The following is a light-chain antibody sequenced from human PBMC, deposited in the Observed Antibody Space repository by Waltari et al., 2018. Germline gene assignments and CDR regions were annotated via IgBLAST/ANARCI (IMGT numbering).Light chain of an antibody. CDR2: AAS. Sequence: DIQMTQSPSSVSASIGDRVTITCRASQGISSWLAWYQKKPGKAPELLIYAASSLQSGVPSRFSGSGSGTDFTLTINSLQPEDFATYYCQQANSFPFTFGQGTRLEI. CDR3: QQANSFPFT. V-gene: IGKV1D-12*01. CDR1: QGISSW. J-gene: IGKJ5*01.